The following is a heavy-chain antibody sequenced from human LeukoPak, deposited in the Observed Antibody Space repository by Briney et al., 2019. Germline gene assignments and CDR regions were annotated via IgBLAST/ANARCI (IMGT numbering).Heavy chain of an antibody. V-gene: IGHV1-8*01. CDR1: GYTFTSYD. J-gene: IGHJ6*03. CDR3: SRAGYDSSGYYTGYYYYYMDV. Sequence: ASVKVSYKASGYTFTSYDINWVRQATGQGLEWMGWMNPNSGNTGYAQKFQGRVTMTRNNSISTAYMELRSRRSEDTAVYYCSRAGYDSSGYYTGYYYYYMDVWGKGTTVTVSS. CDR2: MNPNSGNT. D-gene: IGHD3-22*01.